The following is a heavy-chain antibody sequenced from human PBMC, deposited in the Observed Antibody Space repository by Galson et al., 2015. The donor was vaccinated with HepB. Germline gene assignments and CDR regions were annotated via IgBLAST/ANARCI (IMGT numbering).Heavy chain of an antibody. Sequence: SLRLSCAASGFTFSSYAMHWVRQAPGKGLEWVAVISYDGSNKYYADSVKGRFTISRDNSKNTLYLQMNSLRAEDTAVYYCARVETGIPYGDYLRAFDYWGQGTLVTVSS. V-gene: IGHV3-30-3*01. CDR1: GFTFSSYA. CDR3: ARVETGIPYGDYLRAFDY. CDR2: ISYDGSNK. D-gene: IGHD4-17*01. J-gene: IGHJ4*02.